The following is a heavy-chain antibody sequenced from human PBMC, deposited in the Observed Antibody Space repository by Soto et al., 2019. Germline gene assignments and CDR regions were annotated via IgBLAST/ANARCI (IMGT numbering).Heavy chain of an antibody. V-gene: IGHV3-74*01. CDR2: INPDGSAT. D-gene: IGHD5-18*01. J-gene: IGHJ4*02. CDR1: GFTFSSYW. CDR3: GRGGSDSPMAPGY. Sequence: GGSLRLSCAASGFTFSSYWMHWVRQAPGKGLVWVSRINPDGSATNYADSVKGRFTISRDNAKNTLYLQMNSLRAEETAVFYCGRGGSDSPMAPGYWGQGTLVTVSS.